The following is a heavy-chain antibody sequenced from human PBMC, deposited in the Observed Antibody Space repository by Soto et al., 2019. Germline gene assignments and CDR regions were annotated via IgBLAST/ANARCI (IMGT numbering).Heavy chain of an antibody. Sequence: QVQLVQSGAEVKKPGSSVKVSCKAPGGTFSSYAISWVRQAPGQGLEWMGGSIPIFGTATYAQKFQGSVTITADESTSTGYMELSSLRSEDTAVYYCARSQCGSSSLDIYYYYYYGMDVWGQGTTVTVSS. CDR1: GGTFSSYA. CDR3: ARSQCGSSSLDIYYYYYYGMDV. V-gene: IGHV1-69*01. D-gene: IGHD2-2*01. CDR2: SIPIFGTA. J-gene: IGHJ6*02.